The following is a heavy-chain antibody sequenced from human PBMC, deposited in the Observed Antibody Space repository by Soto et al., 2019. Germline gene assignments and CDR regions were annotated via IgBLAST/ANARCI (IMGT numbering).Heavy chain of an antibody. CDR2: IIPIFGTA. D-gene: IGHD1-7*01. Sequence: SVKVSCKASGGTFSSYAIIWVRQAPGQGLEWMGGIIPIFGTANYAQKFQGRVTITADESTSTAYMELSSLRSEDTAVYYCAGTTSLQWYYMDVWDKGTTVTVSS. CDR1: GGTFSSYA. CDR3: AGTTSLQWYYMDV. J-gene: IGHJ6*03. V-gene: IGHV1-69*13.